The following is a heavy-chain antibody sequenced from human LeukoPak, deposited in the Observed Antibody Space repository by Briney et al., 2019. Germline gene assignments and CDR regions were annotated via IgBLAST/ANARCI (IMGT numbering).Heavy chain of an antibody. D-gene: IGHD6-6*01. J-gene: IGHJ5*02. Sequence: GGSLRLSCAASGFTFSSYGMHWVRQAPGKGLEWVAVISYDGSNKYYADSVKGRFTISRDNSKNTLYLQMNSLRSDDTAVYYCARSEYSSSPTMLLYNWFDPWGQGTLVTVSS. CDR1: GFTFSSYG. CDR3: ARSEYSSSPTMLLYNWFDP. V-gene: IGHV3-30*03. CDR2: ISYDGSNK.